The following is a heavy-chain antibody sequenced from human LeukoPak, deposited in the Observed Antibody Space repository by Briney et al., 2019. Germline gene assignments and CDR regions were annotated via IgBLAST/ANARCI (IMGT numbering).Heavy chain of an antibody. J-gene: IGHJ4*02. CDR1: GFTFSSYA. CDR3: AKGDYELSGAY. Sequence: GGSLRPSCAASGFTFSSYAMSWVRQAPGKGLEWVSAISGSGGSTYYADSVKGRFTISRDNSKNTLYLQMNSLRAEDTAVYYCAKGDYELSGAYWGQGALVTVSS. V-gene: IGHV3-23*01. CDR2: ISGSGGST. D-gene: IGHD4-17*01.